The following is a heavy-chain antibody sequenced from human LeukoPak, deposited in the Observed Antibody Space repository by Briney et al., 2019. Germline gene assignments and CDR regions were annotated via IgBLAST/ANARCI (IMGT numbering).Heavy chain of an antibody. J-gene: IGHJ3*02. CDR2: IYPGDSDT. D-gene: IGHD7-27*01. CDR1: GYSFTTYW. Sequence: GESLKISCKGSGYSFTTYWIGWVRQMPGKGPEWMGIIYPGDSDTRYSPSFQGQVTIPADKSISTAYLQWSSLKASDTAMYYCARSQLGMFDAFDIWGQGTMVTVSS. CDR3: ARSQLGMFDAFDI. V-gene: IGHV5-51*01.